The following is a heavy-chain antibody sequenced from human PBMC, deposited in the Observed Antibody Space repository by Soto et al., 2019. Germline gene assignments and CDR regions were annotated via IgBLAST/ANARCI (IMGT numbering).Heavy chain of an antibody. CDR2: IYPGDSDT. CDR1: GYSFTSYW. Sequence: PGESLKISCKGSGYSFTSYWIGWVRQMPGKGLEWMGIIYPGDSDTRYSPSFQGQVTISADKSISTAYLQWSSLKASDTAMYYCARAGYESRSWLGGFDPSGQATLVTVS. D-gene: IGHD6-13*01. CDR3: ARAGYESRSWLGGFDP. V-gene: IGHV5-51*01. J-gene: IGHJ5*02.